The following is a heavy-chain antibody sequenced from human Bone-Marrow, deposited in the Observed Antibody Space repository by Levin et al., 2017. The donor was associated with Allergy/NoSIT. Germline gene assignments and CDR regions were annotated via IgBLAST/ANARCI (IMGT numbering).Heavy chain of an antibody. J-gene: IGHJ4*02. Sequence: GESLKISCKASGYRFTSYGVSWVRQAPGQGPEWVGWIRINNGETNYAQKFQGRVTMTTDTSTNTAYMELRSLRSDNTALYYCVRDYAYIVDHWGQGTLVTVSS. CDR1: GYRFTSYG. CDR3: VRDYAYIVDH. V-gene: IGHV1-18*01. CDR2: IRINNGET. D-gene: IGHD3-16*01.